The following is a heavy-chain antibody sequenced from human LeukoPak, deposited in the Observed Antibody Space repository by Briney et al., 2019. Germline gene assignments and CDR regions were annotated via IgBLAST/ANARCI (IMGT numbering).Heavy chain of an antibody. CDR2: IWYDGSNK. V-gene: IGHV3-33*01. J-gene: IGHJ3*02. CDR3: ASKYCSGGSCYSWYNAFGI. CDR1: GFTFSSYG. Sequence: GGSLRLSCAASGFTFSSYGMHWVRQAPGKGLEWVAVIWYDGSNKYYADSVKGRFTISRDNSKNTLYLQMNSLRAEDTAVYYCASKYCSGGSCYSWYNAFGIWGQGTMVTVSS. D-gene: IGHD2-15*01.